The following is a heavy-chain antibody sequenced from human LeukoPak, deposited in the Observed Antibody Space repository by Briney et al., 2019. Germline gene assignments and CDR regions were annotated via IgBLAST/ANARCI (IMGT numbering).Heavy chain of an antibody. CDR1: GYTFTSYD. J-gene: IGHJ4*02. D-gene: IGHD3-22*01. CDR3: ARGTYYYDSSGYYYFDY. CDR2: MNPNSGNT. V-gene: IGHV1-8*01. Sequence: ASVKVSCKASGYTFTSYDTNWVRQATGQGLEWMGWMNPNSGNTGYAQKFQGRVTMTRNTSISTAYMELSSLRSEDTAVYYCARGTYYYDSSGYYYFDYWGQGTLVTVSS.